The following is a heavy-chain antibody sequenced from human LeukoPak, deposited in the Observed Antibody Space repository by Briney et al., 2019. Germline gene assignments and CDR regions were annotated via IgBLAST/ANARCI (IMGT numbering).Heavy chain of an antibody. CDR2: IIWSGGST. CDR3: ARDDYGSGSWSDY. V-gene: IGHV3-20*04. J-gene: IGHJ4*02. Sequence: PSETLSLTCAVYGGSFSGYYWSWIRQPPGKGLEWVSGIIWSGGSTGYADSVKGRFTISRDNAKNSLYLQMNSLRAEDTALYYCARDDYGSGSWSDYWGQGTLVTVSS. D-gene: IGHD3-10*01. CDR1: GGSFSGYY.